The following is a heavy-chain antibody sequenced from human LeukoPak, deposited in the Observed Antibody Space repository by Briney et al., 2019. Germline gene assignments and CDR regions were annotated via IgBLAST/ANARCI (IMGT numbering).Heavy chain of an antibody. Sequence: ASVKVSCKXSGYTFTSYGISWVRQAPGQGLEWMGWISAYNGNTNYAQKLQGRVTMTTDTSTSTAYMELRSLRSDDTAVYYCARDFDAYDSSGYGWFDPWGQGTLVTVSS. J-gene: IGHJ5*02. CDR1: GYTFTSYG. CDR2: ISAYNGNT. D-gene: IGHD3-22*01. CDR3: ARDFDAYDSSGYGWFDP. V-gene: IGHV1-18*01.